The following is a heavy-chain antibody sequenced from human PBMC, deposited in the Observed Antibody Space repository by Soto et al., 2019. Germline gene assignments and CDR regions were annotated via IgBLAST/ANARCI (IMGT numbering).Heavy chain of an antibody. Sequence: ASVRVSCKASGYTFTGYYMHWVRQAPGQGLEWMGWINPNSGGTNYAQKFQGRVTMTRDTSISTAYMELSRLRSDDTAVYYCAGPTYYYDSSGYYYTWGQGTLVTSPQ. D-gene: IGHD3-22*01. J-gene: IGHJ5*02. CDR1: GYTFTGYY. CDR2: INPNSGGT. CDR3: AGPTYYYDSSGYYYT. V-gene: IGHV1-2*02.